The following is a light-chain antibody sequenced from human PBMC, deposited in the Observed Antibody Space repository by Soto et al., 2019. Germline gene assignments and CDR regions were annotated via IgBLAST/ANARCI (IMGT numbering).Light chain of an antibody. J-gene: IGKJ1*01. Sequence: DSQLTQSPSTLSASVGDIVTITCRSSQSISSWLAWYQQKPGKAPKLLIYKASSLESGVPSRFSGSGSGTAVTLTSSSLQPDDFATYYCQQYNSYWTFGQGTKVEIK. V-gene: IGKV1-5*03. CDR2: KAS. CDR3: QQYNSYWT. CDR1: QSISSW.